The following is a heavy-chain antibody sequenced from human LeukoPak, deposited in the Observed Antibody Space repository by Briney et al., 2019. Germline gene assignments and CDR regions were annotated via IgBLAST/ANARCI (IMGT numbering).Heavy chain of an antibody. CDR2: IYYSGGT. Sequence: SETLSLTCTVSGGSISSSSYYWGWIRQPPGKGLEWIGSIYYSGGTYYNPSLKSRVTISVDTSKNQFSLKLSSVTAADTAVYYCARDDSSGYYPSGFDYWGQGTLVTVSS. V-gene: IGHV4-39*07. CDR1: GGSISSSSYY. J-gene: IGHJ4*02. D-gene: IGHD3-22*01. CDR3: ARDDSSGYYPSGFDY.